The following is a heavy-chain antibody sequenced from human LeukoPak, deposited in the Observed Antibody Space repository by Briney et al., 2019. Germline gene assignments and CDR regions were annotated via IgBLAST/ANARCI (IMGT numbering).Heavy chain of an antibody. CDR3: ARAPGRRDSEGLNFDY. V-gene: IGHV1-46*01. Sequence: GASVKVSCKASGYTFTSYYMHWVRQAPAQGLEWMGIINPSGGSTSYAQKFQGRVTMTRDTSTSTVYMELSSLRSEDTAVCYCARAPGRRDSEGLNFDYWGQGTLVTVSS. J-gene: IGHJ4*02. CDR2: INPSGGST. CDR1: GYTFTSYY. D-gene: IGHD5-24*01.